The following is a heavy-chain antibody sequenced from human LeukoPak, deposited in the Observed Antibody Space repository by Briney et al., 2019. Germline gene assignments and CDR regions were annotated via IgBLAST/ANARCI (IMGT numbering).Heavy chain of an antibody. CDR2: IYPGDSDT. CDR3: ARQGHSSSWYVDY. V-gene: IGHV5-51*01. Sequence: LTXSCXGXXYXFTXYWIGWVRQMPGKGLEWMGVIYPGDSDTRYSPSFQGQVTISADKSISTAYLQWSSLKASDTAMYYCARQGHSSSWYVDYWGQGTLVTVSS. J-gene: IGHJ4*02. CDR1: XYXFTXYW. D-gene: IGHD6-13*01.